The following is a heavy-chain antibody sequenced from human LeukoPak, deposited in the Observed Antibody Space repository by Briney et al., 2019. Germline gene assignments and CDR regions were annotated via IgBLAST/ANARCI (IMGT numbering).Heavy chain of an antibody. J-gene: IGHJ6*03. Sequence: GGSLRLSCAASGFTFSSYWMHWVRQAPGKGLLWVSRINTDGSSTTYADSVKGRFTISRDNAKNSLYLQMNSLRAEDMALYYCAKGGAVSSKSITMVRGTRRYSYYMDVWAKGTTVTISS. V-gene: IGHV3-74*01. CDR2: INTDGSST. D-gene: IGHD3-10*01. CDR3: AKGGAVSSKSITMVRGTRRYSYYMDV. CDR1: GFTFSSYW.